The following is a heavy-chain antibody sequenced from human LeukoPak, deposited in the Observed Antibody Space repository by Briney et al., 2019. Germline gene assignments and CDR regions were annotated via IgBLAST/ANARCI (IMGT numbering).Heavy chain of an antibody. V-gene: IGHV4-59*01. Sequence: SETLSLTCTVSGDSISSYYWSWIRQPPGKGLEWIGYVYYSGSTNCSPSLKSRVTISLDTSKNQFSLKLSSVTAADTAVYYCARSSYYYAADAFDIWGQGTMVTVSS. CDR1: GDSISSYY. J-gene: IGHJ3*02. CDR2: VYYSGST. D-gene: IGHD3-10*01. CDR3: ARSSYYYAADAFDI.